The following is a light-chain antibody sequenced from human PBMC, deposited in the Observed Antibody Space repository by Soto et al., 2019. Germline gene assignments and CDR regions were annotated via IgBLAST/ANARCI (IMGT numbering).Light chain of an antibody. CDR2: DVT. V-gene: IGKV1-33*01. CDR1: QDIDKY. J-gene: IGKJ5*01. Sequence: DIQLTQSPSSLSASAGDRVTITCRSSQDIDKYVNWYQQKPGKAPKLMIDDVTNLETGVPSMFSGSGSGTHFTFTIGSLQPEDIATYYCQQYYDPPITFGQGTRLEIK. CDR3: QQYYDPPIT.